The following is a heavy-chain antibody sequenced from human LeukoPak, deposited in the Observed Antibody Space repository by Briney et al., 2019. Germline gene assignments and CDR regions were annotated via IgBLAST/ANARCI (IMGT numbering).Heavy chain of an antibody. CDR1: GFTFSSYT. Sequence: GGSLRLSCSAPGFTFSSYTIHWVGQAPGQGLEYVSAISSNGGSTYYADSVEGRFTISRDNSKNTLWLQMGSLRAEDTAVYYCVKDSAPYNYGYMYFDYWGQGTLVTVSS. V-gene: IGHV3-64D*06. J-gene: IGHJ4*02. CDR2: ISSNGGST. D-gene: IGHD5-18*01. CDR3: VKDSAPYNYGYMYFDY.